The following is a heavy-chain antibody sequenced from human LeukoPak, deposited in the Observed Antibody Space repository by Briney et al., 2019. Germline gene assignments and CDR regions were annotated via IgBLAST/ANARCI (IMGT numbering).Heavy chain of an antibody. Sequence: SETLSLTCTVSGGSISSYYWGWIRQPAGKGLEWIGRIYTSGSTNYNPSLKSRVTMSVDTSKNPFSLKLSSVTAADTAVYCCARGYDSSGYYGDYYYYMDVCGKGTTVTVSS. V-gene: IGHV4-4*07. CDR2: IYTSGST. D-gene: IGHD3-22*01. CDR1: GGSISSYY. J-gene: IGHJ6*03. CDR3: ARGYDSSGYYGDYYYYMDV.